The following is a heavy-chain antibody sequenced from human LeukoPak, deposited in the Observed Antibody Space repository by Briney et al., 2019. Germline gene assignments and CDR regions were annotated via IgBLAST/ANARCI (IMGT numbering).Heavy chain of an antibody. V-gene: IGHV4-34*01. CDR1: GWSFNDYY. CDR2: INARGDT. Sequence: SETLSLTCAVYGWSFNDYYWNWIRQPPGKGLEWIGEINARGDTNFNPSLKSRVTISVDTSKSQFSPRLTSMIAADTAVYYCARGQVPAARGYNWFDPWGQGTLVTVSS. J-gene: IGHJ5*02. CDR3: ARGQVPAARGYNWFDP. D-gene: IGHD2-2*01.